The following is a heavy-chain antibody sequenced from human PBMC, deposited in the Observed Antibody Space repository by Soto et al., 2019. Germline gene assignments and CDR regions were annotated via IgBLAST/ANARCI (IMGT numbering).Heavy chain of an antibody. Sequence: GGSLRLSCAASGFTFSSYGMHWVRQAPGKGLEWVAVISYDGSNKYYADSVKGRFTISRDNSKNTLYLQMNSLRAEDTAVYYCAKDVEGYDFWSGTYYYGMDVWGQGTTVTVSS. CDR2: ISYDGSNK. CDR1: GFTFSSYG. D-gene: IGHD3-3*01. V-gene: IGHV3-30*18. CDR3: AKDVEGYDFWSGTYYYGMDV. J-gene: IGHJ6*02.